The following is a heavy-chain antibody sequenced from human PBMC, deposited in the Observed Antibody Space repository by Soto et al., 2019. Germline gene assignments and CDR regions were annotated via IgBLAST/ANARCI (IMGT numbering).Heavy chain of an antibody. CDR2: IYYNGNT. CDR1: GCSISNHY. CDR3: TRANWYSEY. Sequence: VQLQESGPGLVKPSETLSLTCTVSGCSISNHYWSCIRQPPGKGLEWIGYIYYNGNTNYNTSLKSRVTMSIDTSQNQISLKLSSVTAADKAVYYCTRANWYSEYWGQGTLVTVSS. J-gene: IGHJ4*02. V-gene: IGHV4-59*11. D-gene: IGHD7-27*01.